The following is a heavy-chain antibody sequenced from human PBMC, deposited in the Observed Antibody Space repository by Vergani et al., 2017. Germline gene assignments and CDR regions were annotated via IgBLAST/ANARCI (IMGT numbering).Heavy chain of an antibody. CDR2: IRYDGSNK. Sequence: QVQLVESGGGVVQPGGSLRLSCAASGFTFSSYGMHWVRQAPGKGLEWVAFIRYDGSNKYYADSVKGRFTISRDNSKNTLYLQMNSLRAEDTAVYYCARPNRRYCSGGSCYASRYFQHWGQGTLVTVSS. CDR1: GFTFSSYG. J-gene: IGHJ1*01. V-gene: IGHV3-30*02. CDR3: ARPNRRYCSGGSCYASRYFQH. D-gene: IGHD2-15*01.